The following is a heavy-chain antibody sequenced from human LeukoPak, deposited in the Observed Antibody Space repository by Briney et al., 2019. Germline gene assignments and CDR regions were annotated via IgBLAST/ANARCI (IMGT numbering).Heavy chain of an antibody. J-gene: IGHJ4*02. CDR1: GFTLSDYY. Sequence: PGXXLRLSCAASGFTLSDYYMRWMRQAAGKGVEWVSYISSSGSTIYYADSVKGRFTISRENAKNSVYLQMNRLRAADTAVYYCARGRGYYYDSSGYSLGNYWGQGTLVTVSS. V-gene: IGHV3-11*04. CDR2: ISSSGSTI. D-gene: IGHD3-22*01. CDR3: ARGRGYYYDSSGYSLGNY.